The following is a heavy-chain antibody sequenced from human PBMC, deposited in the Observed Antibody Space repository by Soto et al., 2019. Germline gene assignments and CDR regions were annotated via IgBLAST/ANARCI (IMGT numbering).Heavy chain of an antibody. Sequence: ASVKVSCKASGYTFTSYDINWVRQATGQGLEWMGWMNPNSGNTGYAQKFQGRVTMTRNTSISTAYMELSSLRSEDTAVYYCARFYYDSRGSAAPVYAFDIWGQGTMVTVSS. CDR2: MNPNSGNT. D-gene: IGHD3-22*01. J-gene: IGHJ3*02. V-gene: IGHV1-8*01. CDR1: GYTFTSYD. CDR3: ARFYYDSRGSAAPVYAFDI.